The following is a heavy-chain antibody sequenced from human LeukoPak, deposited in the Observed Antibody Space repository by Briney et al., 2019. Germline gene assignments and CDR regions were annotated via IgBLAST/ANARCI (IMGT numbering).Heavy chain of an antibody. J-gene: IGHJ3*02. CDR1: GFTFSSYS. V-gene: IGHV3-21*01. D-gene: IGHD6-13*01. Sequence: GGSLRLSCAASGFTFSSYSMNWVRQAPGKGLEWVSSISSSSSYIYYADSVKGRFTISRDNSKNTLYLQMNSLRAEDTAVYYCAKGVGSSWYLLDPKLNAFDIWGQGTMVTVSS. CDR2: ISSSSSYI. CDR3: AKGVGSSWYLLDPKLNAFDI.